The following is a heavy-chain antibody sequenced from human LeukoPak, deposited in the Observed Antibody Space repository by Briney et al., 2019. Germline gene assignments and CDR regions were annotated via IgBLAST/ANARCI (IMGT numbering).Heavy chain of an antibody. CDR1: GGSISRYY. D-gene: IGHD5-12*01. CDR3: ARGGYSGYDYFDY. Sequence: PSETLSLTCAVSGGSISRYYWTWIRQPPGKALEGIGYISYSGSTNYNPSLKSRVTVSVDTSKNQFSLKLSSVTAADTAMYYCARGGYSGYDYFDYWGQGTLVTVSS. V-gene: IGHV4-59*01. J-gene: IGHJ4*02. CDR2: ISYSGST.